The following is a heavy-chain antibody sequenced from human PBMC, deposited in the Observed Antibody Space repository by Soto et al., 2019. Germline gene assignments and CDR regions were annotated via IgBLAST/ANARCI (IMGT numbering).Heavy chain of an antibody. CDR1: GFTFSSYA. Sequence: PGGSLRLSCAASGFTFSSYAMSWVRQAPGKGLEWVSSISSSSSYIYYADSVKGRFTISRDNAKKSLFLQMNSLRAEDTAVYYCARGLSIAAPSDDPWGQGTLVTVSS. J-gene: IGHJ5*02. V-gene: IGHV3-21*01. D-gene: IGHD6-6*01. CDR2: ISSSSSYI. CDR3: ARGLSIAAPSDDP.